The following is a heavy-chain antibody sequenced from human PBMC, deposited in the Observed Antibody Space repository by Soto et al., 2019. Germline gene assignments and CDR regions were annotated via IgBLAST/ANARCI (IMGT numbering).Heavy chain of an antibody. Sequence: GGSLRLSCAASGFTFTTYWMSWVRQAPGKGLEWVANIKQDGSEKYYVDSVRGRFTISRDNAWNSVSLQMNSLGVEDTAVYFCAREWSPPLAVFDYWGQGVLVTVSS. CDR3: AREWSPPLAVFDY. CDR1: GFTFTTYW. J-gene: IGHJ4*02. D-gene: IGHD1-26*01. V-gene: IGHV3-7*03. CDR2: IKQDGSEK.